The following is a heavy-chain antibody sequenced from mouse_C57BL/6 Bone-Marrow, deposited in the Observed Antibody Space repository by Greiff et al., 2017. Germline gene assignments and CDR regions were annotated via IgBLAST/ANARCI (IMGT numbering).Heavy chain of an antibody. D-gene: IGHD1-2*01. CDR1: GFTFSSYA. CDR3: TKDARTTARRRFVY. CDR2: LSSGGDYI. V-gene: IGHV5-9-1*02. J-gene: IGHJ3*01. Sequence: EVKLMESGEGLVKPGGSLKLSCAASGFTFSSYAMSWVRQTPETRLEWVAYLSSGGDYIYYADTVKGRFTISRDNARNTLYLQMCRLKCKVTAMYSCTKDARTTARRRFVYWGQGTLVTVSA.